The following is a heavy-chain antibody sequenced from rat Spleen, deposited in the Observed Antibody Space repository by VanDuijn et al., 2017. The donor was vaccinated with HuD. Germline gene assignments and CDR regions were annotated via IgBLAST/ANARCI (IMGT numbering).Heavy chain of an antibody. J-gene: IGHJ2*01. CDR1: GFTFSNYY. CDR3: ARSETYYGYGYYFDY. V-gene: IGHV5-25*01. Sequence: EVQLVESDGGLVQPGRSLKLSCAASGFTFSNYYMAWVRQAPRKGLEWVASISSGGGRTYYRDSVKGRFTISRDNAKNTLYLQMDSLRSEDTATYYDARSETYYGYGYYFDYWGQGVMVTVSS. D-gene: IGHD1-7*01. CDR2: ISSGGGRT.